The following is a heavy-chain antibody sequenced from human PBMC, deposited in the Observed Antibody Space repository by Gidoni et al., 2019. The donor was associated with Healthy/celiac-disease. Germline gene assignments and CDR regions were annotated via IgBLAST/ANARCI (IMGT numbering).Heavy chain of an antibody. J-gene: IGHJ6*02. CDR3: AADRCSSSGYYDYYYGMDV. V-gene: IGHV1-58*01. CDR2: IVVGSGNT. D-gene: IGHD3-22*01. CDR1: RFTFTSSA. Sequence: HMQLVQSEPEVNKPGPSVKVSCKASRFTFTSSALHWVRQVRGQRLEWIGWIVVGSGNTNYAQKFQERVTITRDMSTSTAYMELSSLRSEDTAVYYCAADRCSSSGYYDYYYGMDVWGQGTTVTVSS.